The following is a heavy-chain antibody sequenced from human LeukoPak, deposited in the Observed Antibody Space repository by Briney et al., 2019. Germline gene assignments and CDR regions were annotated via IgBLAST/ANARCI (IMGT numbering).Heavy chain of an antibody. CDR1: GFTFSSYG. Sequence: PGGSLRLSCAASGFTFSSYGMHWVRQAPGKGLEWVAVISYDGSNKYYADSVKGRFTISRGNSKNSLYLQMNSLRAEDTAVYYCARELAGHYYGSGSSFDYWGQGTLVTVSS. D-gene: IGHD3-10*01. V-gene: IGHV3-30*03. J-gene: IGHJ4*02. CDR2: ISYDGSNK. CDR3: ARELAGHYYGSGSSFDY.